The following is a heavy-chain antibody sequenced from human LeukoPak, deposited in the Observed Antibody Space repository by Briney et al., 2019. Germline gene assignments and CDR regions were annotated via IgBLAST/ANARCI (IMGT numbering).Heavy chain of an antibody. CDR3: ARHYGP. V-gene: IGHV3-30*03. J-gene: IGHJ5*02. CDR1: GFTFSSYG. D-gene: IGHD3-16*01. CDR2: ISYDGSDK. Sequence: GRSLRLSCAASGFTFSSYGIHWVRQAPGKGLEWVAVISYDGSDKYYADSVKGRFTISRDNSKTTLYLQMNSLRAEDTAVYYCARHYGPWGQGTLVTVSS.